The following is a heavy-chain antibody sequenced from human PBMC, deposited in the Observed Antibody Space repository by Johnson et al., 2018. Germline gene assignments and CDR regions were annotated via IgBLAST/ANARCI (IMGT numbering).Heavy chain of an antibody. D-gene: IGHD2-15*01. V-gene: IGHV4-39*07. CDR1: GGSISSSSYY. CDR3: GRPLGYCRCGSCYSGAFDI. J-gene: IGHJ3*02. CDR2: IYYSGST. Sequence: QVQLQESGPGLVKPSETLSLTCTVSGGSISSSSYYWGWIRQPPGKGLEWIGSIYYSGSTYYNPSLKSRVTITVDTSQNQFYLKLSPVTAADTAGYYLGRPLGYCRCGSCYSGAFDIWGQGTMVTVSS.